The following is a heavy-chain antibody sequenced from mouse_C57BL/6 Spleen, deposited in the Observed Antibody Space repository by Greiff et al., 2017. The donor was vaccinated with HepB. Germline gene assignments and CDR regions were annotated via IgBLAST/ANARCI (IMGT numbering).Heavy chain of an antibody. CDR3: TTNYGSSFTY. CDR1: GFNIKDDY. D-gene: IGHD1-1*01. V-gene: IGHV14-4*01. J-gene: IGHJ2*01. CDR2: IDPENGDT. Sequence: VRLQQSGAELVRPGASVKLSCTASGFNIKDDYMHWVKQRPEQGLEWIGWIDPENGDTEYASKFQGKATITADTSSNTAYLQLSSLTSEDTAVYYCTTNYGSSFTYWGQGTTLTVSS.